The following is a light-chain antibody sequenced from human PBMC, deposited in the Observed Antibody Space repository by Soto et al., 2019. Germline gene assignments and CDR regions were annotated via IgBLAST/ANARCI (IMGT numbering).Light chain of an antibody. V-gene: IGLV2-14*01. CDR1: SSDVGDYNY. CDR3: SSYTSSSSYV. CDR2: DVS. J-gene: IGLJ1*01. Sequence: QSVLTQPASVSGAPGQSITVSCTGTSSDVGDYNYVSWYQQHPGKAPKLMIYDVSNRPSGVSNRFSGSKSGNTASLPISGLQAEDEADYYCSSYTSSSSYVFGTGTKVPAL.